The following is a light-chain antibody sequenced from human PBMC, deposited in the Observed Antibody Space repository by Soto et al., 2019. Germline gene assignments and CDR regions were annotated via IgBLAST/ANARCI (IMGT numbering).Light chain of an antibody. CDR2: DAS. V-gene: IGKV1-5*01. Sequence: DIQMTQSPSTLSASVGDRVTITCRASQSISSWLAWYQQKPGKAPKLLIYDASSLESGVPSRFSGSGSGTKFTLTISSLQPDDFATYYCKQHHSYSQTFGQGTKVDIK. J-gene: IGKJ1*01. CDR1: QSISSW. CDR3: KQHHSYSQT.